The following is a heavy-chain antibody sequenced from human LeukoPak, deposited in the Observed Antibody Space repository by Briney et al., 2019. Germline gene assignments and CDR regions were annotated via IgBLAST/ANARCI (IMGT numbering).Heavy chain of an antibody. CDR1: GGSISSSEYF. Sequence: SETLSLTCTVSGGSISSSEYFWGWVRQPPGKGLEWIGNIYYSGSTYYNPSLKSRVTVSLDTSKNQFSLKLSSVTAADTAVYYCASIPTNRYRTWLDPWGQGTLVTVSS. J-gene: IGHJ5*02. CDR3: ASIPTNRYRTWLDP. D-gene: IGHD2-2*01. CDR2: IYYSGST. V-gene: IGHV4-39*01.